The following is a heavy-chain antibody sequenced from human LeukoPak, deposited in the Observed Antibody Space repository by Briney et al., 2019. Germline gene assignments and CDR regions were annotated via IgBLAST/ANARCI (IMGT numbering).Heavy chain of an antibody. Sequence: SETLSLTCAVYGGSFSGYYWSWIRQPPGKGLEWIGEINHSGSTNYNPSLKNRVTISVDKSKNQFSLKLTSVTAADTAVYYCARESRGPDYWGQGTLVTVSS. CDR1: GGSFSGYY. CDR2: INHSGST. J-gene: IGHJ4*02. CDR3: ARESRGPDY. D-gene: IGHD5-24*01. V-gene: IGHV4-34*01.